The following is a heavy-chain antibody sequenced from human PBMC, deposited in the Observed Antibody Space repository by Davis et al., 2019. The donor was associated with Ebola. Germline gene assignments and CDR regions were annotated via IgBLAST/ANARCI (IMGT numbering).Heavy chain of an antibody. J-gene: IGHJ3*02. V-gene: IGHV4-34*01. CDR2: IDHSGTT. D-gene: IGHD1-26*01. CDR3: AFVGVNTKGDARDI. Sequence: SETLSLTCAVSGGPFNGYYWSWIRQPPGKGLEWIAEIDHSGTTNYNSSLKSRITIAIDQSKKQFSLRLISVTAADTAMYYCAFVGVNTKGDARDIWGQGTMVTVSS. CDR1: GGPFNGYY.